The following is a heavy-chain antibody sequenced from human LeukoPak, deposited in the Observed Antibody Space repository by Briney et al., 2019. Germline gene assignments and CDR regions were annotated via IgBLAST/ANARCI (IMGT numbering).Heavy chain of an antibody. D-gene: IGHD3-3*01. J-gene: IGHJ5*02. CDR2: INPNSGGT. V-gene: IGHV1-2*02. CDR1: GYTFTGYY. CDR3: ARAKEEYYDFWSGYYSPSWFDP. Sequence: GASVKVSCKASGYTFTGYYMHWVRQAPGQGLEWMGWINPNSGGTNYAQKLQGRVTMTTDTSTSTAYMELRSLRSDDTAVYYCARAKEEYYDFWSGYYSPSWFDPWGQGTLVTVSS.